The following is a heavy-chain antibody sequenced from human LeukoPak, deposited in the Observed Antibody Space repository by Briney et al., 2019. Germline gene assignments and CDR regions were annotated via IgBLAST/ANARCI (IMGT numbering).Heavy chain of an antibody. CDR3: ARVGDTSGYYSYYFDS. Sequence: SVKVSCKASGGTFSSYAISWVRQAPGQGLEWMGGIIPILGTGNYAQKFQGRVTITADESTSTAYMELSSLRSEDTAVYYCARVGDTSGYYSYYFDSWGQGTLVTVSS. D-gene: IGHD3-22*01. CDR1: GGTFSSYA. J-gene: IGHJ4*02. V-gene: IGHV1-69*13. CDR2: IIPILGTG.